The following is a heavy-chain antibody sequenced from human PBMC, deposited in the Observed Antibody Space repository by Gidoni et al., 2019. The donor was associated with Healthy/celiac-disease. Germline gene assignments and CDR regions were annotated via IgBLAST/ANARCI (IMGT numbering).Heavy chain of an antibody. J-gene: IGHJ4*02. D-gene: IGHD3-10*01. V-gene: IGHV3-30*18. Sequence: QVQLVESGGGVVQPGRSLRLSCAASGFTFSSYGMHWVRQAPGKGLEWVAVISYDGSNKYYADSVKGRFTISRDNSKNTLYLQMNSLRAEDTAVYYCAKGDYYGSGSYQVGFDYWGQGTLVTVSS. CDR1: GFTFSSYG. CDR3: AKGDYYGSGSYQVGFDY. CDR2: ISYDGSNK.